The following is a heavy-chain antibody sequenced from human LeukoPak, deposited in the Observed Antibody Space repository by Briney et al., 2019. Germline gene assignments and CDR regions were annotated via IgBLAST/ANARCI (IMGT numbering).Heavy chain of an antibody. J-gene: IGHJ6*04. CDR1: GGSFSGYY. V-gene: IGHV4-34*01. CDR2: INHSGST. D-gene: IGHD2-8*01. CDR3: ARGDVSYGMDV. Sequence: SESLTLTCAVSGGSFSGYYWSWIRQPPGKGLEWIGEINHSGSTNYNPSFKSRLTISVDTSKNQFSLKLSSVTAADTAGYYCARGDVSYGMDVWGKGATVTVSS.